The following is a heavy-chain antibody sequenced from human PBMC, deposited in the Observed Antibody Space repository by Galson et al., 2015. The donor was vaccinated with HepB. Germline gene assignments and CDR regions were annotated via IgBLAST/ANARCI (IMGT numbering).Heavy chain of an antibody. V-gene: IGHV3-30-3*01. CDR1: GFIFSTYT. J-gene: IGHJ4*02. CDR2: ISYDGTNK. D-gene: IGHD2/OR15-2a*01. Sequence: SLRLSCATSGFIFSTYTMHWVHQAPGKGLEWVASISYDGTNKNYADSLRGRFTISRDNSKNTLYLQVDSLRAEDTAIYYCATIALSEYNSAWPGDHWGQGTRVSVSS. CDR3: ATIALSEYNSAWPGDH.